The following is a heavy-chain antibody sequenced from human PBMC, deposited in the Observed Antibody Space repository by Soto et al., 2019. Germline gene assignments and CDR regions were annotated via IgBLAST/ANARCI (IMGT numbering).Heavy chain of an antibody. V-gene: IGHV4-34*01. CDR1: GGSFSGYY. CDR3: ASSQGSSSYNWFDP. Sequence: LSLTCAVYGGSFSGYYWSWIRQPPGKGLEWIGEINHSGSTNYNPSLKSRVTISVDTSKNQFSLKLSSVTAADTAVYYCASSQGSSSYNWFDPWGQGTLVTVSS. CDR2: INHSGST. D-gene: IGHD6-6*01. J-gene: IGHJ5*02.